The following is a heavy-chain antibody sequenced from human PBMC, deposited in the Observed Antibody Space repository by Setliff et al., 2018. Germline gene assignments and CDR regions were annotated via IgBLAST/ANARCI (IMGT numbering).Heavy chain of an antibody. CDR1: GGSISSGSYY. CDR2: IYTSGST. V-gene: IGHV4-61*01. Sequence: SETLSLTCTVSGGSISSGSYYWSWIRQPPGKGLEWIGFIYTSGSTNYNPPLKSRVTISLDTSKNQFSLKLSFVTAADTAVYYCARERSYYYDSSGFYYEGRHFDYWGQGTLVTVSS. CDR3: ARERSYYYDSSGFYYEGRHFDY. D-gene: IGHD3-22*01. J-gene: IGHJ4*02.